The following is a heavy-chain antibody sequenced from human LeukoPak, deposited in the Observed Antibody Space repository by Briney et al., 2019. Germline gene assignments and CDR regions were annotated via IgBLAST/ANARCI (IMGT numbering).Heavy chain of an antibody. V-gene: IGHV3-15*01. CDR1: GFTFSNAW. Sequence: GGSLRLSCAASGFTFSNAWMSWVRQAPGKGLEWVGRIKSKTDGGTTDYAAPVKGRFTISRDDSKNTLYLQMNSLKTEDTAVYYCTTDYYDSSGYYRFDYWGQGSLVTVSS. J-gene: IGHJ4*02. CDR2: IKSKTDGGTT. D-gene: IGHD3-22*01. CDR3: TTDYYDSSGYYRFDY.